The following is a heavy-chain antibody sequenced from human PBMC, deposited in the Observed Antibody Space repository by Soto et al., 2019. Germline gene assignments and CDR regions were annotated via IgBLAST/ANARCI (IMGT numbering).Heavy chain of an antibody. D-gene: IGHD1-26*01. CDR1: GFTFSSHG. CDR3: AKAMAPVGPTII. V-gene: IGHV3-23*01. Sequence: GGSLRLSCATAGFTFSSHGMSWVRQAPGKGLEWVSAISVTGGSTYDAGSVKGRFTISRDNSKNTLYLQMNSLRAEDTAVYYCAKAMAPVGPTIIWGQGTFVTVSS. CDR2: ISVTGGST. J-gene: IGHJ4*02.